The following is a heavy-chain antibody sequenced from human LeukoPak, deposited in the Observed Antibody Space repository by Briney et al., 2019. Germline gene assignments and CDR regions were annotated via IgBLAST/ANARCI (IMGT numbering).Heavy chain of an antibody. CDR1: GFAFGTYA. Sequence: GGSLRLSCAASGFAFGTYAMSWVRQAPGMGLEWVSSISANGQATYYAHSVEGRFTISIDNSKSTLYLQLNSLRTEDTATYHCARDPYNSILYRLAHWGQGTLVTVSS. D-gene: IGHD1-20*01. V-gene: IGHV3-23*01. CDR3: ARDPYNSILYRLAH. CDR2: ISANGQAT. J-gene: IGHJ4*02.